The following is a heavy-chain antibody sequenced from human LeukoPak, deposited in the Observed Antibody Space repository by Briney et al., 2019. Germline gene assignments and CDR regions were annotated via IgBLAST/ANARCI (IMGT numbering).Heavy chain of an antibody. D-gene: IGHD3-16*01. Sequence: GGSLRLSCAASGFSVSDYSISWIRQSPGEGPEWISYVMSGRGSTNYADSVKGRFTISRDNAKNSVALQLDGLRADATAVYFCTRERRGSYYAFESWGQGTLVTVSS. CDR3: TRERRGSYYAFES. V-gene: IGHV3-11*05. J-gene: IGHJ4*02. CDR2: VMSGRGST. CDR1: GFSVSDYS.